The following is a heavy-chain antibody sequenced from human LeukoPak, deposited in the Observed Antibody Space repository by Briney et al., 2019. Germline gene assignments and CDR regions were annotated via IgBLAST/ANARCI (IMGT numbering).Heavy chain of an antibody. J-gene: IGHJ3*02. CDR2: ITSSSSYM. CDR3: AAVSYLAFDI. CDR1: GFTFSGHT. Sequence: GGSLRLSCAASGFTFSGHTMTWVRQAPGKGLEWVASITSSSSYMYYGDSMKGRFTISRDNAKNSVYLQVTSLRVEDTAVYYCAAVSYLAFDIWGQGTMVTVSS. D-gene: IGHD2-21*01. V-gene: IGHV3-21*01.